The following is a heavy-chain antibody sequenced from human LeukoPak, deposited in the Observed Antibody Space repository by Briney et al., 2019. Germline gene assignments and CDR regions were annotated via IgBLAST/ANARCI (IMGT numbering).Heavy chain of an antibody. CDR3: AKDLAEGSYYPESAFDI. CDR1: GGTFSSYA. J-gene: IGHJ3*02. V-gene: IGHV1-69*04. CDR2: IIPILGIA. Sequence: SVKVSCKASGGTFSSYAISWVRQAPGQGLEWMGRIIPILGIANYAQKFQGRVTITADKSTSTAYMELSSLRAEDTALYYCAKDLAEGSYYPESAFDIWGQGTMVTVSS. D-gene: IGHD1-26*01.